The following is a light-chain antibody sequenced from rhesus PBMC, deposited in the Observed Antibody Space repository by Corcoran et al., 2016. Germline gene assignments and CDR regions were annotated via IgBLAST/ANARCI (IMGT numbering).Light chain of an antibody. CDR3: LQYYSSPYS. J-gene: IGKJ2*01. V-gene: IGKV1-22*01. CDR2: NAS. Sequence: DIQMTQSPSSLSASVGDTVTITCRASQSISSWLDWYQQKPGKAPKLLIYNASSLQSGVPSRFSGSGSGTDFTLTISSLQPEDFATYYCLQYYSSPYSFGQGTKVGIK. CDR1: QSISSW.